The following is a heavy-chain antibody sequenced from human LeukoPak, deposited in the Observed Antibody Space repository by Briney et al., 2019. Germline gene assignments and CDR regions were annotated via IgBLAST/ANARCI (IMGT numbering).Heavy chain of an antibody. V-gene: IGHV4-4*07. CDR3: ARENVLIPAAIPLDY. CDR1: GGSISSCY. D-gene: IGHD2-2*02. Sequence: PSETLSLTCTVSGGSISSCYWSWIRQPAGKGLEWIGRIYTSGSTNYNPSLKSRVTMSVDTSKNQFSLKLSSVTAADTAVYYCARENVLIPAAIPLDYWGQGTLVTVSS. CDR2: IYTSGST. J-gene: IGHJ4*02.